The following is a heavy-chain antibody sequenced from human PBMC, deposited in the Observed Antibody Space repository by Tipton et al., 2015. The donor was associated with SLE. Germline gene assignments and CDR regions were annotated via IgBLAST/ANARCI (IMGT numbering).Heavy chain of an antibody. V-gene: IGHV6-1*01. J-gene: IGHJ5*02. CDR3: ARGRHSGDQSRGFDP. CDR1: GGSISSHY. D-gene: IGHD7-27*01. CDR2: TYYRSKWYN. Sequence: TLSLTCTLSGGSISSHYWSWIRQSPSRGLEWLGRTYYRSKWYNDYAVSVKSRITINPDTSKNQFSLQLNSVTPEDTAVYYCARGRHSGDQSRGFDPWGQGTLVTVSS.